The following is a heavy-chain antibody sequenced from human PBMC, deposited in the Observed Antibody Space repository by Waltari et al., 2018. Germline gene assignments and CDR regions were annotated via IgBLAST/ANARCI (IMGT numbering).Heavy chain of an antibody. CDR2: LNYSGDA. CDR1: GGSFNTYS. J-gene: IGHJ6*02. CDR3: AGGTIGSGSYYDGGMDV. D-gene: IGHD1-26*01. V-gene: IGHV4-34*01. Sequence: QVQLQQWGAGLLKPSETLSLTCDVYGGSFNTYSWAWIRQPPEKGLEWIGELNYSGDANYTPSLKSRVTISVDTSKNRFSLKLNSVTAADTAVYYCAGGTIGSGSYYDGGMDVWGQGTTVTVSS.